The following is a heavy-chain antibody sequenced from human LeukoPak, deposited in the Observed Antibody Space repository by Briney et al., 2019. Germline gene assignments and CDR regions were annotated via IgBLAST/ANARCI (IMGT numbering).Heavy chain of an antibody. CDR1: GGSISSGSYY. CDR2: IYTSGST. V-gene: IGHV4-61*02. Sequence: SETLSLTCTVSGGSISSGSYYWSWIRQPAGKGLEWIGRIYTSGSTNYNPSLKSRVTILVDTSKNQFSLKLSSVTAADTAVYYCARDPSYRYFDLWGRGTLVTVSS. J-gene: IGHJ2*01. CDR3: ARDPSYRYFDL.